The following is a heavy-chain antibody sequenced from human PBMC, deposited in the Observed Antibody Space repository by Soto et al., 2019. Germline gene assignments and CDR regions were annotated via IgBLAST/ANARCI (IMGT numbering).Heavy chain of an antibody. D-gene: IGHD6-19*01. Sequence: HPGGSLRLSCAASGFTFSSYWMHWVRQAPGKGLVWVSRINSDGSSTSYADSVKGRFTISRDNAKNTLYLQMNSLRAEDTAVYYCAKDGGSSGWIVHNWFDPWGQGTLVTVSS. CDR3: AKDGGSSGWIVHNWFDP. V-gene: IGHV3-74*01. J-gene: IGHJ5*02. CDR1: GFTFSSYW. CDR2: INSDGSST.